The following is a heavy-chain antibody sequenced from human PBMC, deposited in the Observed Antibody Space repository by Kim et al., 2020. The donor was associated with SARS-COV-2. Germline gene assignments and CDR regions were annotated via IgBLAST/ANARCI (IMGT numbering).Heavy chain of an antibody. D-gene: IGHD2-21*02. CDR3: TTEYCGGDCYPKYYYYGMDV. J-gene: IGHJ6*02. CDR2: IKSKTDGGST. Sequence: GGSLRLSCAASGFTFSNSGMSWVRQAPGKGLEWVGRIKSKTDGGSTDYAVPVKVRFTISRNDSKNTLYLQMNSRKTEDTALYYCTTEYCGGDCYPKYYYYGMDVWGQGTTVTVSS. CDR1: GFTFSNSG. V-gene: IGHV3-15*01.